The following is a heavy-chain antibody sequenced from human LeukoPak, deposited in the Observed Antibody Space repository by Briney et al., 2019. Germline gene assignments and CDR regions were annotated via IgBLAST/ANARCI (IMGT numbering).Heavy chain of an antibody. CDR3: ARFHYYDSSGYTDYYYYGMDV. CDR2: IYYSGST. D-gene: IGHD3-22*01. Sequence: SQTLSLTCSVSAGSISSGDYYWCWIRQPPGKGLEWIGYIYYSGSTYYNPSLKSRVTISVDTSKNQFSLQLSTVTAADTAVYYCARFHYYDSSGYTDYYYYGMDVWGQGTTVTVSS. CDR1: AGSISSGDYY. J-gene: IGHJ6*02. V-gene: IGHV4-30-4*01.